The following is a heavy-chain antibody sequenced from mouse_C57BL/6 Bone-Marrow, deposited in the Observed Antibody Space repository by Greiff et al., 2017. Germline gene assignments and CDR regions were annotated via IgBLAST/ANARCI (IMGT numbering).Heavy chain of an antibody. Sequence: VQLQQPGAELVKPGASVKLSCKASGYTFTSYWMHWVKQRPGQGLEWIGMIHPNSGSTNYNEKFKSKATLTVDKSSSTAYMQLSSLTTEDSAVFYGARSELYWYFDVWGTGTTVTVSS. CDR1: GYTFTSYW. V-gene: IGHV1-64*01. CDR2: IHPNSGST. J-gene: IGHJ1*03. CDR3: ARSELYWYFDV.